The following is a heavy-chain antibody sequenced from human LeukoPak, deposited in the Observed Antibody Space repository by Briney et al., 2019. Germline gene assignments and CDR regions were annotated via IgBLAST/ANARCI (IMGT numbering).Heavy chain of an antibody. CDR3: AKEERDIVVVPAAMPRYYYYYYYMDV. CDR1: GFTFSSYA. V-gene: IGHV3-23*01. J-gene: IGHJ6*03. Sequence: GGSLRLSCTASGFTFSSYAMSGVRQSPGKGLEWVSAISGSGGSTYYADSVKGRFTISRDNSKNTLYLQMNSLRAEDTAVNYCAKEERDIVVVPAAMPRYYYYYYYMDVWGKGTTVTVSS. CDR2: ISGSGGST. D-gene: IGHD2-2*01.